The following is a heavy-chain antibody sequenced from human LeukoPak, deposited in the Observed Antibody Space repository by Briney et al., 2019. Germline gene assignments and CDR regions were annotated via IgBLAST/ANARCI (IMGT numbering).Heavy chain of an antibody. Sequence: GGSLRLSCAASGFSFSTYAMTWVRQAPGKGLEWVSSTSGSGRNTYYADSVKGRFTISRDNSKNTLYLQMTSLRVEETVIYYCENDRGSNSYGSFDKWGQGTLVTVSS. CDR1: GFSFSTYA. CDR2: TSGSGRNT. CDR3: ENDRGSNSYGSFDK. V-gene: IGHV3-23*01. D-gene: IGHD5-18*01. J-gene: IGHJ4*02.